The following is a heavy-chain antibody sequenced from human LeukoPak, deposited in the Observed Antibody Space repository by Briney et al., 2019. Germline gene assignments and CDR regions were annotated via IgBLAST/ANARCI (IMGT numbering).Heavy chain of an antibody. CDR1: GFTFSSYG. J-gene: IGHJ4*02. V-gene: IGHV3-30*02. D-gene: IGHD6-13*01. CDR2: IRYDGSNK. Sequence: GGSLRLSCAASGFTFSSYGMHWVRQAPGKGLEWVAFIRYDGSNKYYADSVKGRFTISRDNSKNTLYLQMNSLRAEDTAVYYCSRGSSWYRGGADYWGQGTLVTVSS. CDR3: SRGSSWYRGGADY.